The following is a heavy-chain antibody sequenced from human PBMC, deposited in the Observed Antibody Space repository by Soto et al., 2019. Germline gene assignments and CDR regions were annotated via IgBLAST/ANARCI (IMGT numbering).Heavy chain of an antibody. V-gene: IGHV4-31*03. CDR2: IHYSGST. J-gene: IGHJ6*02. CDR3: ARDSGIALAGYYYGMDV. CDR1: GGSISNGGSY. D-gene: IGHD6-13*01. Sequence: QVQLQESGPGLVKPSQTLSLTCTVSGGSISNGGSYWSWLRQLPGKGLEWIGYIHYSGSTHYNPSLKSRLLMSVDTSKNQFSLKVSSVTAADTAVYFCARDSGIALAGYYYGMDVWGQGTTVTVSS.